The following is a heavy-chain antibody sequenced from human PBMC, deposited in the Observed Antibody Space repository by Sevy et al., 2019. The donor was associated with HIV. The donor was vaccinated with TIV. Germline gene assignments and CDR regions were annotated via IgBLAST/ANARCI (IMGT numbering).Heavy chain of an antibody. Sequence: SETLSLTCTVSGGSISSYYWSWIRQPPGKGLEWFGYIYYSGSTNYNPSLKSRVTISVDTSKNQFSLKLSSVTAADTAVYYCARGGSSGFFDYWGQGTLVTVSS. CDR1: GGSISSYY. D-gene: IGHD6-13*01. CDR3: ARGGSSGFFDY. CDR2: IYYSGST. J-gene: IGHJ4*02. V-gene: IGHV4-59*01.